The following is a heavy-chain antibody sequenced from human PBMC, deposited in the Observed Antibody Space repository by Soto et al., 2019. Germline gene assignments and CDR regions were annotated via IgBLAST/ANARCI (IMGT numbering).Heavy chain of an antibody. CDR3: TRGPSGDKVDY. Sequence: PSETLSLTCAVSGGSISSGGYSWSWIRQPPGKGLEWIGYIYHSGSTYYNSSLKSRVTISVDRSKNQFSLKLSSVTAADTAVYYCTRGPSGDKVDYWGQGTLVTVSS. J-gene: IGHJ4*02. CDR2: IYHSGST. V-gene: IGHV4-30-2*01. D-gene: IGHD7-27*01. CDR1: GGSISSGGYS.